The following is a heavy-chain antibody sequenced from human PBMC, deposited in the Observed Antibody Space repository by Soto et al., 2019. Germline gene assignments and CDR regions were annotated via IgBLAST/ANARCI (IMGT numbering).Heavy chain of an antibody. Sequence: GGSLRLSCAASGLTFSSYAMHWVRQAPGKGLEWVAVISYDGSNKYYADSVKGRFTISRDNSKNTLYLQMNSLRAEDTAVYYCARDGRVYATFYYFDYWGQGTLVTVSS. J-gene: IGHJ4*02. V-gene: IGHV3-30-3*01. CDR1: GLTFSSYA. CDR3: ARDGRVYATFYYFDY. CDR2: ISYDGSNK. D-gene: IGHD2-8*01.